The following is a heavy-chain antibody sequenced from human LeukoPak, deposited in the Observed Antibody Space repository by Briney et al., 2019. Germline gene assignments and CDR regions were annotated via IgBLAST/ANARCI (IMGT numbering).Heavy chain of an antibody. CDR3: ARDGGGTGGTYHHTFDL. CDR1: GFSFSNYN. J-gene: IGHJ3*01. CDR2: VTTSSSAI. Sequence: PGGSLRLSCAASGFSFSNYNMNWVRQDPGKGLEWISYVTTSSSAIYYADSVKGRFTISRDNAKSSLYLQMDSLRDEDTAVYYCARDGGGTGGTYHHTFDLWGQGTMVTVSS. V-gene: IGHV3-48*02. D-gene: IGHD1-26*01.